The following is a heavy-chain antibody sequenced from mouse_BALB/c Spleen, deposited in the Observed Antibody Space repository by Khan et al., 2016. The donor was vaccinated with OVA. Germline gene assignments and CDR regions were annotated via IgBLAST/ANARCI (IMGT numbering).Heavy chain of an antibody. D-gene: IGHD2-14*01. V-gene: IGHV2-6-4*01. CDR3: ARAYYRYDGYYAMDF. J-gene: IGHJ4*01. Sequence: QVQLKHSGPGLVAPSQSLSITCTVSGFSLSRYNIHWVRQPPGKGLEWLGMIWAGGGTDYNSTLQSRLNISKDNSTSQAFFKMNSLQTDDTAMYYCARAYYRYDGYYAMDFWGQGTSVTVS. CDR1: GFSLSRYN. CDR2: IWAGGGT.